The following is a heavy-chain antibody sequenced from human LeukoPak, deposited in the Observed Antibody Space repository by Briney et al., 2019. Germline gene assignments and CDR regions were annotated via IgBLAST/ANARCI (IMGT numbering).Heavy chain of an antibody. CDR1: GGSISSNNW. V-gene: IGHV4-4*02. CDR3: ARHATWTREYNGFDL. J-gene: IGHJ3*01. Sequence: TASGTLSLTCAVSGGSISSNNWWSWVRQPPGKGLEWIGEIYHSGSTNYSPSHKSRVSMSIDTSKNQFSLSLSSVTAADTAVYYCARHATWTREYNGFDLWGQGTMVTVSS. D-gene: IGHD2/OR15-2a*01. CDR2: IYHSGST.